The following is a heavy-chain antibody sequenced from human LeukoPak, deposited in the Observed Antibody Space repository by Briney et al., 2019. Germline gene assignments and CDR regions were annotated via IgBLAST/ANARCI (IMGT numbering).Heavy chain of an antibody. J-gene: IGHJ4*02. Sequence: PGGSLRLSCAASGFTFSTYAMSWVRQAPGKGLEWVSAISGSDAGTYYADSVKGRFTISRDNSKNTLYLQMNSLRAEAAAVYYCAKAPLGRCTGVICYCFDSWGQGTLVTVSS. V-gene: IGHV3-23*01. CDR3: AKAPLGRCTGVICYCFDS. D-gene: IGHD2-15*01. CDR2: ISGSDAGT. CDR1: GFTFSTYA.